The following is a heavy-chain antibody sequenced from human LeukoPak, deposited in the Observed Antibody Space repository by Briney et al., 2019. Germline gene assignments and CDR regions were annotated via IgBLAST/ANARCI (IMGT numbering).Heavy chain of an antibody. CDR2: IYYTGST. Sequence: PSETLSLTCTVSGGSISGYYWNWVRQPPGKGLEWIGFIYYTGSTKYNPSLKGRVTMSLDTSKKQISLKLTSVTAADTAVYYCARSIHHRLDYWGQGTLGTVSS. CDR1: GGSISGYY. V-gene: IGHV4-59*08. CDR3: ARSIHHRLDY. J-gene: IGHJ4*02.